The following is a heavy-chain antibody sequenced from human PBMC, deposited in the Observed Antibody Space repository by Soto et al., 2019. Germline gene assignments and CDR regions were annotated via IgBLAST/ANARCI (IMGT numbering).Heavy chain of an antibody. CDR2: INPNSGGT. J-gene: IGHJ3*02. Sequence: ASVKVSCKASGYTFTGYYMHWVRQAPGQGLEWMGWINPNSGGTNYAQKFKGWVTMTRDTSISTAYMELSRLRSDDTAVYYCARDKGSIAARRNAFDIWGQGTMVTVSS. CDR1: GYTFTGYY. CDR3: ARDKGSIAARRNAFDI. V-gene: IGHV1-2*04. D-gene: IGHD6-6*01.